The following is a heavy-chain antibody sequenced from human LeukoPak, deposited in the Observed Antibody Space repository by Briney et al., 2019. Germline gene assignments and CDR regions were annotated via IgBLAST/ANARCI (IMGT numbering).Heavy chain of an antibody. CDR3: AKEGGDVLLWFGKLLPRIYFDY. CDR1: GFTFSSYA. D-gene: IGHD3-10*01. J-gene: IGHJ4*02. V-gene: IGHV3-23*01. CDR2: ISGSGGST. Sequence: GGSLRLSCAASGFTFSSYAMSWVRQAPGKGLEWLSAISGSGGSTYYADSVKGRFTISRDNSKTTLYLQMNSLRVEDTAVYYCAKEGGDVLLWFGKLLPRIYFDYWGQGTLVTVSP.